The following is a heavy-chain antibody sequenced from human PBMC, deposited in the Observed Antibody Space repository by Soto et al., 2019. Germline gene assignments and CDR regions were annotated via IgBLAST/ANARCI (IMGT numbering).Heavy chain of an antibody. CDR2: INPNSGGT. V-gene: IGHV1-2*04. CDR3: ARGAMDTAMAGGMDV. CDR1: RYAFNGCD. Sequence: AAVMVSLAAPRYAFNGCDMQWVRQAPGQGLEWMGWINPNSGGTNYAQKFQGWVTMTRDTSISTAYMELSRLRSDDTAVYYCARGAMDTAMAGGMDVWGQGTTVTVSS. J-gene: IGHJ6*02. D-gene: IGHD5-18*01.